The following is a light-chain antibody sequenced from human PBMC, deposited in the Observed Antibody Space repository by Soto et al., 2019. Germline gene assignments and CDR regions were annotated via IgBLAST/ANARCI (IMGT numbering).Light chain of an antibody. CDR1: QSVSSSY. CDR3: QQYGSSLFT. J-gene: IGKJ3*01. CDR2: VAS. V-gene: IGKV3-20*01. Sequence: EIVLTQSPGTLSLSPGEIATLSCRASQSVSSSYLAWYQPKPGQAPRLLIYVASSRATGIPDRFSGSGSGTDFTLTISRLEPEDLAVYYCQQYGSSLFTFGPGTKVDIK.